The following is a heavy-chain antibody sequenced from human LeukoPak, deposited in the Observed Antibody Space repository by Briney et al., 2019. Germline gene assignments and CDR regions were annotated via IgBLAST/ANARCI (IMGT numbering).Heavy chain of an antibody. D-gene: IGHD2-21*01. V-gene: IGHV4-59*12. CDR3: ARREKIGEGIYHMDV. CDR2: IHHTGTT. Sequence: SETRSLTCTVSGGSISTYYWSWIRQPPGKGLEWIGYIHHTGTTNYNPSLQSRVTLSVATSKNQFSLQLSSVTAADTAVYYCARREKIGEGIYHMDVWGKGTTVTVSS. J-gene: IGHJ6*03. CDR1: GGSISTYY.